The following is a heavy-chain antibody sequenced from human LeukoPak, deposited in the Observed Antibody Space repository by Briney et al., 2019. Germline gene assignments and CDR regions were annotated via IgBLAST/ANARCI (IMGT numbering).Heavy chain of an antibody. Sequence: GGSLRLSCAASGFTFSSYWMHWVRQAPGKGLVWVSRINSDGSSTSYADSVKGRFTISRDNAKNTLYLQMNSLRAEDTAVYYCARGGYYGSGSYVLFDYWGQGTLVTVSS. CDR2: INSDGSST. D-gene: IGHD3-10*01. J-gene: IGHJ4*02. CDR1: GFTFSSYW. CDR3: ARGGYYGSGSYVLFDY. V-gene: IGHV3-74*01.